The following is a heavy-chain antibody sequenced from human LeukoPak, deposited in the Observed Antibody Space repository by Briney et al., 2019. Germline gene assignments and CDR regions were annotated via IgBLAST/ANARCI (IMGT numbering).Heavy chain of an antibody. CDR2: ISSSSSYI. CDR1: GFTFSSYS. J-gene: IGHJ5*02. D-gene: IGHD4-17*01. Sequence: PGGSLRLSCAASGFTFSSYSMNWVRQAPGKGLEWVSSISSSSSYIYYADSVKGRFTISRDNAKNSLDLQMNSLRPEDTALYYCAKGQWGLDYGDYNWFDPWGQGTLVTVSS. CDR3: AKGQWGLDYGDYNWFDP. V-gene: IGHV3-21*04.